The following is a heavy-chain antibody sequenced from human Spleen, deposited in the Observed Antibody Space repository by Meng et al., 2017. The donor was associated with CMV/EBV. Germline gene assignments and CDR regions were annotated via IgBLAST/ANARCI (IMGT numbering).Heavy chain of an antibody. D-gene: IGHD6-6*01. Sequence: ACGFTCSSDAMSWVRQAPGKGLEWVSVIYSGGSSTYYADSVKGRFTISRDNSKNTLYLQMNSLRAEDTAVYYCAKGGSSYRKGYFDYWGQGTLVTVSS. CDR3: AKGGSSYRKGYFDY. CDR2: IYSGGSST. CDR1: GFTCSSDA. J-gene: IGHJ4*02. V-gene: IGHV3-23*03.